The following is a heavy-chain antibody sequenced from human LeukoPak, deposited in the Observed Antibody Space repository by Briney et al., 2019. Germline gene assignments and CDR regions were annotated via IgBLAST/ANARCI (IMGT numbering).Heavy chain of an antibody. CDR3: ARGHYVLRFLETNWFDP. D-gene: IGHD3-3*01. Sequence: ASVTVSCKASGYTFTIYDINWVRQATGQGLEWMGWMNPNSGNTGYAQKFQGRVTMTRNTSISTAYMELSSLRSEDTAVYYCARGHYVLRFLETNWFDPWGQGTLVTVSS. J-gene: IGHJ5*02. CDR2: MNPNSGNT. CDR1: GYTFTIYD. V-gene: IGHV1-8*01.